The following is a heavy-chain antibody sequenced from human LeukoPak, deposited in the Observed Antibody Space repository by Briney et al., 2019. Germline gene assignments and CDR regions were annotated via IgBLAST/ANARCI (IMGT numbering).Heavy chain of an antibody. CDR2: ISAYNGNT. J-gene: IGHJ5*02. D-gene: IGHD3-3*01. CDR3: ARDRVLRFLEWLTIHRDNWFDP. Sequence: ASVKVSCKASGYTFTSYGISWVRQAPGQGLEWMGWISAYNGNTNYAQKFQGRVTITADKSTSAAYMQLSSLRSEDTAVYYCARDRVLRFLEWLTIHRDNWFDPWGQGTLVTVSS. CDR1: GYTFTSYG. V-gene: IGHV1-18*01.